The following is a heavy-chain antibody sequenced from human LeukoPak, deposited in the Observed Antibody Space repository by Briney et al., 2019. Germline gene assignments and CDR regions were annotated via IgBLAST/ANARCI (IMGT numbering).Heavy chain of an antibody. V-gene: IGHV3-21*01. CDR3: ARGLRYPYCSSTSCYLFDY. CDR2: ISSSSSYI. Sequence: GGSLRLSCAASGFTFSSYSMNWVRQAPGKGLEWVSSISSSSSYIYYADSVKGRFTISRDNAKNSLYLQMNSLRAEDTAVYYCARGLRYPYCSSTSCYLFDYWGQGTLVTVSS. CDR1: GFTFSSYS. D-gene: IGHD2-2*01. J-gene: IGHJ4*02.